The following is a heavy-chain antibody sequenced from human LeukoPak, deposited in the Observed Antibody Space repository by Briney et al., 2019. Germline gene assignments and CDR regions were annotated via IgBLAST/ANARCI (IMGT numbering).Heavy chain of an antibody. Sequence: GGSLRLSCAASGFTFDDYAMHWVRQAPGKGLEWVSGISWNSGSIGYADSVKGRFTISRDNAKNSLYLQMNSLRAEDLALYYCAKEAAVAGQYYYYYVDVWGKGTTVTVSS. CDR3: AKEAAVAGQYYYYYVDV. CDR1: GFTFDDYA. CDR2: ISWNSGSI. J-gene: IGHJ6*03. V-gene: IGHV3-9*03. D-gene: IGHD6-19*01.